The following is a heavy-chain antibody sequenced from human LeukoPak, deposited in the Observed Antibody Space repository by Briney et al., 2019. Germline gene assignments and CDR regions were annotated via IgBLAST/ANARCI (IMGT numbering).Heavy chain of an antibody. V-gene: IGHV3-23*01. Sequence: GRSLRLSCAASGFTFSIYGMNWVRQAPGKGLEWVSGISPGGDIPYYADSVKGRFTISRDNSKNTMYLQMNSLRAEDTALYYCAQDRASIQFYFWGQGTLVTVSS. J-gene: IGHJ4*02. CDR2: ISPGGDIP. CDR1: GFTFSIYG. CDR3: AQDRASIQFYF. D-gene: IGHD5-24*01.